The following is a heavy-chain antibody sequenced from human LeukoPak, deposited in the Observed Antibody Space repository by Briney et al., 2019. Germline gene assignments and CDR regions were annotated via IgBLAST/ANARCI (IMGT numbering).Heavy chain of an antibody. J-gene: IGHJ4*02. CDR1: GFTFSSYA. CDR3: AKGSSGWYNKYYFDY. Sequence: GGSLRLSCAASGFTFSSYAMSWVRQAPGKGLEWVSAISGSGGSTYYADSVKGRFTISRDNSKNTLYLQMNSLRAEDTAVYYCAKGSSGWYNKYYFDYWGQGTLVTVSS. V-gene: IGHV3-23*01. CDR2: ISGSGGST. D-gene: IGHD6-19*01.